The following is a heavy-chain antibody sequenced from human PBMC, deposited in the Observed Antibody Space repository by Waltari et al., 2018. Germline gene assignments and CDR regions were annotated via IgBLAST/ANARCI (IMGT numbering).Heavy chain of an antibody. J-gene: IGHJ4*02. CDR3: AKDRQGVWDY. CDR2: IRGDGGRT. CDR1: GFTFSSYA. Sequence: VQVLESGGGLVQPGGSLRLSCAASGFTFSSYAMTWVRQAPGKGLEWVAGIRGDGGRTYEADSVKGRCTISRDNSKNTVYLQMNSLRAEDTAIYYCAKDRQGVWDYWGQGTLVTVSS. D-gene: IGHD2-8*01. V-gene: IGHV3-23*01.